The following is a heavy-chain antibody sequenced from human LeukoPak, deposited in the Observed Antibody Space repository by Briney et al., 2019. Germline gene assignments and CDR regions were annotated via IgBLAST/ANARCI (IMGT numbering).Heavy chain of an antibody. CDR3: ARQAALLLLMVIDY. J-gene: IGHJ4*02. CDR1: GGSISSSSYY. V-gene: IGHV4-39*01. D-gene: IGHD2-8*01. Sequence: SKTLTLTCTVSGGSISSSSYYWGCIRQPPGKGLEGIGSIYYSGSNYYNPSIKSRVTISVDTSKTQFSLKLSSVTAADTAVYYCARQAALLLLMVIDYWGQGTLVTVSS. CDR2: IYYSGSN.